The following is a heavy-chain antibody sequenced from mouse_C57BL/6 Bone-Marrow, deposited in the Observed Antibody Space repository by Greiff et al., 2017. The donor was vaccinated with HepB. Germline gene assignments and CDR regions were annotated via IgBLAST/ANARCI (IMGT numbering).Heavy chain of an antibody. CDR3: ASSIYYYVSSSSWFAY. CDR1: GYTFTSYW. Sequence: QVQLQQPGAELVRPGSSVKLSCKASGYTFTSYWMHWVKQRPIQGLEWIGNIDPSDSETHYNQKFKDKTTLTVDKSSSTAYMQLSSLTSEDSAVYYCASSIYYYVSSSSWFAYWGQGTLVTVSA. CDR2: IDPSDSET. V-gene: IGHV1-52*01. J-gene: IGHJ3*01. D-gene: IGHD1-1*01.